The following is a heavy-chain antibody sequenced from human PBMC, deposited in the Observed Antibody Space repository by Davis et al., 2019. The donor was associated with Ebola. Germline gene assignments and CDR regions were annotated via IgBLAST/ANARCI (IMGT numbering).Heavy chain of an antibody. D-gene: IGHD1-14*01. V-gene: IGHV4-59*08. Sequence: SETLSPTCTVPGASITSYYWSWIRQPPGKGLEWIGYIYYSGSTNYNPALKSRVTISVDTSKNQFSLKLSSVTAADTAVYYCARTEGRYGMDVWGQGTTVTVSS. CDR3: ARTEGRYGMDV. CDR2: IYYSGST. CDR1: GASITSYY. J-gene: IGHJ6*02.